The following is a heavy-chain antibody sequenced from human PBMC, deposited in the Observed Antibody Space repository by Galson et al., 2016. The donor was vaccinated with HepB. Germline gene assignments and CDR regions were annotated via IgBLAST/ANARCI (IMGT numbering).Heavy chain of an antibody. V-gene: IGHV3-30*04. CDR1: GFMFSTYA. Sequence: SLRLSCAGSGFMFSTYAMHWVRQAPGKGLDWVAVISYDGSKKFYGDSVKGRFTISRDNAKNTVHLQMNSLRAEDTAIYYCTRDDSYGLDVWGQGTTVTVSS. D-gene: IGHD2-21*02. CDR3: TRDDSYGLDV. CDR2: ISYDGSKK. J-gene: IGHJ6*02.